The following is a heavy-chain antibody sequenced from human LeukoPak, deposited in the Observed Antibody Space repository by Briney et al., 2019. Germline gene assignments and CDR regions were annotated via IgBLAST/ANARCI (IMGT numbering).Heavy chain of an antibody. Sequence: PGGSLRLSCAASGFTFSSYSMNWVRQAPGKGLEWVSYISSSSSTIYYADSVKGRFTISRDNAKNSLYLQMNSLRAEDTAVYYCARDPRDATLDYWGQGTLVTVSS. J-gene: IGHJ4*02. V-gene: IGHV3-48*01. CDR3: ARDPRDATLDY. CDR1: GFTFSSYS. CDR2: ISSSSSTI.